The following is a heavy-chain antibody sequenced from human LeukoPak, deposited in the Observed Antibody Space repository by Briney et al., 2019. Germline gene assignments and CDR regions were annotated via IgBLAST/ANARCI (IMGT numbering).Heavy chain of an antibody. Sequence: GGSLRLFCAASGFSVSSNYMSWVRQAPGKGLEWVSVIYSGGSTYYADSVKGRFTISRDNSKNTLYLQMKSLRAEDTAVYYCARTDETAPAEDFQHWGQGTLVTVSS. CDR1: GFSVSSNY. CDR2: IYSGGST. D-gene: IGHD2-21*02. CDR3: ARTDETAPAEDFQH. J-gene: IGHJ1*01. V-gene: IGHV3-53*01.